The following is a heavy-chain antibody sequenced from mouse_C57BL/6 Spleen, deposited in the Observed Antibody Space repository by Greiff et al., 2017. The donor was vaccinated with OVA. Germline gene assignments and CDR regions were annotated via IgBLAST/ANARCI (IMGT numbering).Heavy chain of an antibody. Sequence: EVQLQQSGPVLVKPGASVKMSCKASGYTFTDYYMNWVKQSHGKSLEWIGVINPYNGGTSYNQKFKGKATLTVDKSSSTAYMELNSLTSEDSAVYYCARRAYVYYAMDYWGQGTSVTVSS. CDR2: INPYNGGT. D-gene: IGHD1-1*01. J-gene: IGHJ4*01. CDR3: ARRAYVYYAMDY. V-gene: IGHV1-19*01. CDR1: GYTFTDYY.